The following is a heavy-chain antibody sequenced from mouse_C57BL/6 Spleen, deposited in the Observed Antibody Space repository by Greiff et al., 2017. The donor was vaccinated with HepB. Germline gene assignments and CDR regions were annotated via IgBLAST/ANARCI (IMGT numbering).Heavy chain of an antibody. CDR1: GYAFSSYW. D-gene: IGHD1-1*01. CDR3: ARSDGSSYGDY. V-gene: IGHV1-80*01. J-gene: IGHJ2*01. CDR2: IYPGDGDT. Sequence: QVQLKESGAELVKPGASVKISCKASGYAFSSYWMNWVKQRPGKGLEWIGQIYPGDGDTNYNGKFKGKATLTADKSSSTAYMQLSSLTSEDSAVYFCARSDGSSYGDYWGQGTTLTVSS.